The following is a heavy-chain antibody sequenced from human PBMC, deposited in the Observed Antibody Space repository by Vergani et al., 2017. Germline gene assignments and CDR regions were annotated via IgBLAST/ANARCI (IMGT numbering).Heavy chain of an antibody. J-gene: IGHJ6*03. Sequence: QVQLQQWGGGLLKPSETLSLTCVVNGGSFTSYHWTWIRQSPGEGLEWVGDTYHTGRPDYNPSLQSRLTMSVEKSGNQFSLTLNSVTATDTAIYFCARVNTETNGHLYYYYYMDVWGQGTAVTVS. CDR2: TYHTGRP. D-gene: IGHD4-11*01. V-gene: IGHV4-34*01. CDR3: ARVNTETNGHLYYYYYMDV. CDR1: GGSFTSYH.